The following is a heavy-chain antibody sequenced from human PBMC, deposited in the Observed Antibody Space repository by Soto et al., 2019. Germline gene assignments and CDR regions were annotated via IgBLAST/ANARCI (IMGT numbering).Heavy chain of an antibody. J-gene: IGHJ5*02. CDR1: GGSISSSNW. D-gene: IGHD3-3*01. CDR3: ARAPYDFWSGYQNWFDP. V-gene: IGHV4-4*02. CDR2: IYHSGST. Sequence: KPSETLSLTCAVSGGSISSSNWWSWVRQPPGKGLEWIGEIYHSGSTNYNPSLKSRVTISVDKSKNQFSLKLSSVTAADTAVYYCARAPYDFWSGYQNWFDPWGQGTLVTVSS.